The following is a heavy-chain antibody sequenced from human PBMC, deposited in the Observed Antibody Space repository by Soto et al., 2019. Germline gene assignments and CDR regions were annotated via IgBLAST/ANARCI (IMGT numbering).Heavy chain of an antibody. V-gene: IGHV4-30-2*01. D-gene: IGHD3-10*01. Sequence: PSETLSLTCAVSGGSMSSGGYFWSWIRQPPGKGLEWIGYIYNSGSTYYNTSLKSRITISVDRSKNQFSLKLNSVTAADTAVYYCARGLGPWGQGTLVTVSS. J-gene: IGHJ5*02. CDR2: IYNSGST. CDR1: GGSMSSGGYF. CDR3: ARGLGP.